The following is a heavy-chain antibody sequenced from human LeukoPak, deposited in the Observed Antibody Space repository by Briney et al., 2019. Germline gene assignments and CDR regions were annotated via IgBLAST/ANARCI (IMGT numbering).Heavy chain of an antibody. CDR1: GFTFKNFA. CDR3: AKDHGYDSRGYPPAGDL. CDR2: ITTSGSAT. J-gene: IGHJ4*02. D-gene: IGHD3-22*01. V-gene: IGHV3-23*01. Sequence: GGSLRLSCAASGFTFKNFAMTWVRQAPGKGLEWVSTITTSGSATYYADSVKGRFTISRDNSKNTLYLQMNSLRAEDTAVYYCAKDHGYDSRGYPPAGDLWGQGTLVNVS.